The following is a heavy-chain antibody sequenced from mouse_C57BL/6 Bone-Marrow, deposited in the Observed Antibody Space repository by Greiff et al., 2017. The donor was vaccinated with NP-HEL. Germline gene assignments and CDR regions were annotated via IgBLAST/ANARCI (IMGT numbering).Heavy chain of an antibody. Sequence: QVQLQQSGAELVKPGASVKLSCKASGYTFTEYTIHWVKQRPGQGLEWIGWFYPGSGSIKYNEKFKDKATLTADKSSSTVYMELSRLTSEDSAVYFCARHEAPTDYYGSSDGYAMDYWGQGTSVTVSS. V-gene: IGHV1-62-2*01. CDR2: FYPGSGSI. J-gene: IGHJ4*01. CDR1: GYTFTEYT. D-gene: IGHD1-1*01. CDR3: ARHEAPTDYYGSSDGYAMDY.